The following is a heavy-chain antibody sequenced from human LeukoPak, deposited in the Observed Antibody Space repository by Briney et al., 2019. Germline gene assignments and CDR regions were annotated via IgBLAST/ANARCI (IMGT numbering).Heavy chain of an antibody. J-gene: IGHJ6*02. CDR3: ARGGYDMFL. Sequence: PGGSLRLSCAASGFTFSMYWMSWVRQAPGKGLEWVSGIYDGGNTYYGDSVKGRFIISRDNSKNTLYLQMSSLRAEDTAVYYCARGGYDMFLWGQGTTVIVSS. CDR2: IYDGGNT. V-gene: IGHV3-66*01. CDR1: GFTFSMYW. D-gene: IGHD3-22*01.